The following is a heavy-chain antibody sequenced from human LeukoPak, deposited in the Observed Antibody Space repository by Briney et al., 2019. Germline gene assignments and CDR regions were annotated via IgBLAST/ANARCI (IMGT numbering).Heavy chain of an antibody. CDR1: GFTFSSYW. Sequence: GSLRLSCAASGFTFSSYWMSWVRQPPGKGLEWIGYIYYSGSTNYNPSLKSRVTISVDTSKNQFSLKLSSVTAADTAVYYCARVSPPYYYDSSGELDYWGQGTLVTVSS. D-gene: IGHD3-22*01. V-gene: IGHV4-59*01. CDR2: IYYSGST. CDR3: ARVSPPYYYDSSGELDY. J-gene: IGHJ4*02.